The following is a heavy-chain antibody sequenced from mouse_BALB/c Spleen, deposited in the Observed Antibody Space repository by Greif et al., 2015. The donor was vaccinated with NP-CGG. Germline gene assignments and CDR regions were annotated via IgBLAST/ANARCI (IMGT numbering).Heavy chain of an antibody. D-gene: IGHD2-10*02. CDR1: GFTFSNYW. Sequence: EVKVEESGGGLVQPGGSMKLSCVASGFTFSNYWMNWVRQSPEKGLEWVAEIRLKSNNYATHYAESVKGRFTISRDDSKSSVYLQMNNLRAEDTGIYYCTGYGNYYGAYWGQGTLVTVSA. CDR2: IRLKSNNYAT. V-gene: IGHV6-6*02. J-gene: IGHJ3*01. CDR3: TGYGNYYGAY.